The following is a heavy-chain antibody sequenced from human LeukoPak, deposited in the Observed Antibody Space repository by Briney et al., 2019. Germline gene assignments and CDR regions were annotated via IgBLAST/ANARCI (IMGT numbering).Heavy chain of an antibody. J-gene: IGHJ4*02. D-gene: IGHD6-19*01. CDR2: SKTDGGTT. CDR3: ARAASSVHGLDY. CDR1: GFTFNNAW. V-gene: IGHV3-15*01. Sequence: GGSLRLSCAASGFTFNNAWMKSKTDGGTTDYAAPVKGRFTISRDNAKSSLYLQMNSLRADDTAVYYCARAASSVHGLDYWGQGTLVTVSS.